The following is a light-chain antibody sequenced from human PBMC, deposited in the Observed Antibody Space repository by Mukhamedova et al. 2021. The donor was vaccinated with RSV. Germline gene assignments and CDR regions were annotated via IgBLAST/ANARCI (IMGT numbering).Light chain of an antibody. V-gene: IGKV1-13*02. Sequence: ASQGISSALAWFQQKPGRSPKLLISDASNLEGGVPSRFSGSGSGTDFTLTIGSLQPEDFATYYCQHFHTYPITFG. CDR1: QGISSA. CDR2: DAS. J-gene: IGKJ5*01. CDR3: QHFHTYPIT.